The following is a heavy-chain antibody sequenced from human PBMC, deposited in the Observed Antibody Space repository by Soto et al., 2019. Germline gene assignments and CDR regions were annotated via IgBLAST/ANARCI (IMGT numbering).Heavy chain of an antibody. CDR3: ARGYCSSTSCYFAFDI. J-gene: IGHJ3*02. Sequence: GASVKVSCKASGYTFTGYYMHWVRQAPGQGLEWMGWINPNSGGTNYAQKFQGWVTMTRDTSISTAYMELSMLRSDDTAVYYCARGYCSSTSCYFAFDIWGQGTMVTVSS. V-gene: IGHV1-2*04. CDR2: INPNSGGT. CDR1: GYTFTGYY. D-gene: IGHD2-2*01.